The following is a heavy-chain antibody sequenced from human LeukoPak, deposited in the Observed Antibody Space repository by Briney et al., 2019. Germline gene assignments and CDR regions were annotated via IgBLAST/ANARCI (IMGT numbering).Heavy chain of an antibody. CDR3: AGDGRSSGWRLLDY. Sequence: PSETLSLTCTVSGGSVSSSGSYWSWIRQPPGKGLEWFAYIYYSGSTTYNPSLKSRVTISVDTSKNQFSLKLSSVTAADTAVYYCAGDGRSSGWRLLDYWGQGTLVTVSS. J-gene: IGHJ4*02. CDR2: IYYSGST. V-gene: IGHV4-61*08. CDR1: GGSVSSSGSY. D-gene: IGHD6-19*01.